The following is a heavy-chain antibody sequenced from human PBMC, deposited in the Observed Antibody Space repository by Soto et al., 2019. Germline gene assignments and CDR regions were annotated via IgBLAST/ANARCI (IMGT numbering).Heavy chain of an antibody. CDR3: ARSVDNYDSIRYHLFDY. CDR2: ISAYNGNT. Sequence: GASVKVSCKASGYTFTSYGISWVRQAPGQGLEWMGWISAYNGNTNYAQKLQGRVTMNTDTSTSTAYMELRSLRSDDTAVYFCARSVDNYDSIRYHLFDYWGQGTLVTVSS. V-gene: IGHV1-18*01. J-gene: IGHJ4*02. CDR1: GYTFTSYG. D-gene: IGHD3-22*01.